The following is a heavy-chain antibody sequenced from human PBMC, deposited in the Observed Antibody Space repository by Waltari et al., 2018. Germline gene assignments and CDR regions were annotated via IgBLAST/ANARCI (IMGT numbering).Heavy chain of an antibody. CDR1: GGSISSYY. D-gene: IGHD2-2*02. V-gene: IGHV4-59*08. CDR3: ARLFVVVPAAIAYFDY. CDR2: IYYSGST. J-gene: IGHJ4*02. Sequence: QVQLQESGPGLVKPSETLSLTCTVSGGSISSYYWSWIRQPPGKGLELIGYIYYSGSTNYNPSLKSRVTISVDTSKNQFSLKLSSVTAADTAVYYCARLFVVVPAAIAYFDYWGQGTLVTVSS.